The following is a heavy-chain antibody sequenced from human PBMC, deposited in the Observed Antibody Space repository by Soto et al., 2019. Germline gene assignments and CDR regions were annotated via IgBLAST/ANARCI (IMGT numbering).Heavy chain of an antibody. CDR3: ARDSGSDYFDY. J-gene: IGHJ4*02. D-gene: IGHD3-10*01. CDR2: IWCDGSNK. Sequence: QVQLVESGGGVVQPGRSLRLSCAASGFTFSSYGMHWVRQAPGKGLEWVAVIWCDGSNKYYADSVKGRFTISRDNSKNTLYLQMNSLRAEDTAVYYCARDSGSDYFDYWGQGTLVTVSS. V-gene: IGHV3-33*01. CDR1: GFTFSSYG.